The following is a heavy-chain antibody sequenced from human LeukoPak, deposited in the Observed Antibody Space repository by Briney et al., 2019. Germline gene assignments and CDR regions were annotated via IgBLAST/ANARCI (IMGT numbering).Heavy chain of an antibody. V-gene: IGHV4-30-2*01. Sequence: SETLSLTCTVSGGSISSGGYYWSWIRQPPGKGLEWIGYIYHSGSTYYNPSLKSRVTISVDRSKNQFSLKLSSVTAADTAVYYCARDSGNYDSSGYLDYWGQGTLVTVSS. D-gene: IGHD3-22*01. CDR3: ARDSGNYDSSGYLDY. CDR2: IYHSGST. CDR1: GGSISSGGYY. J-gene: IGHJ4*02.